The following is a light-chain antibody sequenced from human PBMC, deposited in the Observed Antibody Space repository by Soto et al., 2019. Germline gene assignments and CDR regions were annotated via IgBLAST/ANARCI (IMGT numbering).Light chain of an antibody. CDR1: QSVLHSSSNKNF. CDR2: WAS. CDR3: QQYYSTPHS. Sequence: DIVMTQSQDSLAVSLGERATINCKSSQSVLHSSSNKNFLAWYQQKAGQPPKLIIHWASTRESGVPDRFSGSGSGTDFTLTIGSLQAEDVAVYYCQQYYSTPHSFGQGTKLEVK. V-gene: IGKV4-1*01. J-gene: IGKJ2*01.